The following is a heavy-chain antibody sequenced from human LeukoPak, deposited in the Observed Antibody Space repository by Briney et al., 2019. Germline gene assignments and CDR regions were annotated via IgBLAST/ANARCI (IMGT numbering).Heavy chain of an antibody. V-gene: IGHV3-23*01. D-gene: IGHD2-2*01. CDR3: AKLKGKDGVRDSYDM. J-gene: IGHJ3*02. CDR1: GFTFSTYG. Sequence: GGSLRLSCAASGFTFSTYGMTWVRQAPGKGLEWVSAIGGGGDTTYYADSVKGRFTISRDNSKNTLYLQMKSLRAEDTAVYYCAKLKGKDGVRDSYDMWGPGTMVTISA. CDR2: IGGGGDTT.